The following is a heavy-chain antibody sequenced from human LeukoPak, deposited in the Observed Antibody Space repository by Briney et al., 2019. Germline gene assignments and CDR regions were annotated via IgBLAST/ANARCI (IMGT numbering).Heavy chain of an antibody. Sequence: GSLRLSCAASGFTFSSYWMSWVRQAPGKGLGWVSFISESGSSIYYADSVKGRFTISRDNAKNSLYLQMNSLRDEDTAVYYCARGPLGWSDYWGEGILVTVSS. J-gene: IGHJ4*02. D-gene: IGHD1-26*01. CDR1: GFTFSSYW. CDR2: ISESGSSI. CDR3: ARGPLGWSDY. V-gene: IGHV3-48*02.